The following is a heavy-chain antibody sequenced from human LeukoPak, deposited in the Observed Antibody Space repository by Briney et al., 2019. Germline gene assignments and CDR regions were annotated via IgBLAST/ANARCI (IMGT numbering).Heavy chain of an antibody. Sequence: GGSLRLSCAASGFTFSDYYVSWIRQAPGKGLEWVSYISTSGSSIYYAASVKGRFTISRDNAKNSLYLQMSSLRAEDTAVYYCAKDLPGYSYGYDAFDIWGQGTMVTVSS. CDR3: AKDLPGYSYGYDAFDI. CDR2: ISTSGSSI. J-gene: IGHJ3*02. V-gene: IGHV3-11*01. CDR1: GFTFSDYY. D-gene: IGHD5-18*01.